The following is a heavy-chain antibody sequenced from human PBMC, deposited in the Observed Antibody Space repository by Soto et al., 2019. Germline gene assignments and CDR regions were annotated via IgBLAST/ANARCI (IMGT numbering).Heavy chain of an antibody. CDR2: IKPDGTAT. CDR3: ARFGAVAGIDY. Sequence: EVQLVESGGGLVQPGGSLRLSYAASGFTFNTYWMTWVRQAPGQGLEWVANIKPDGTATYYLDSVKGRFTISRDNARDSLHLQMNVLRAEDTALYYCARFGAVAGIDYWGRGTLVTVSS. J-gene: IGHJ4*02. D-gene: IGHD6-19*01. V-gene: IGHV3-7*01. CDR1: GFTFNTYW.